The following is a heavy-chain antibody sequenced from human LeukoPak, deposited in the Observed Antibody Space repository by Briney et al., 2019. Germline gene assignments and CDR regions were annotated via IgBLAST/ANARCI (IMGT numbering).Heavy chain of an antibody. V-gene: IGHV3-7*01. CDR3: ARYQYGYHLEFRSFDI. Sequence: VGSLRLSCAVSGLTFSNYSMSWVRQAPEKGLEWVANINQDGSQRYYVDSVKGRFTISRDKAKNSLSLQMTSLRAEETDVYYCARYQYGYHLEFRSFDIWGPGTMVTVSS. CDR2: INQDGSQR. CDR1: GLTFSNYS. J-gene: IGHJ3*02. D-gene: IGHD5-24*01.